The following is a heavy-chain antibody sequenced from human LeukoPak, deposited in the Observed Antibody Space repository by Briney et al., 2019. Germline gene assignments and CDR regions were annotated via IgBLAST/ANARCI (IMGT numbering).Heavy chain of an antibody. J-gene: IGHJ4*02. CDR3: ASAYGDYIYFDY. V-gene: IGHV3-21*01. D-gene: IGHD4-17*01. CDR2: ISSSSSYI. CDR1: GFTFSSYS. Sequence: GVSLRLSCAASGFTFSSYSMNWVRQARGKGLEWVSSISSSSSYIYYADSVKVRFTISRDNAKHSLYLQMNSLRAEDKAVYYCASAYGDYIYFDYWGQGPLVTVSS.